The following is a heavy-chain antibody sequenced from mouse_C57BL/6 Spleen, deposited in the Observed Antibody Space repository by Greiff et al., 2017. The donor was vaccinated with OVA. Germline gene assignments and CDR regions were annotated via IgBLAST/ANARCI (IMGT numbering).Heavy chain of an antibody. CDR1: GFNIKDYY. CDR2: IAPEDGEN. D-gene: IGHD1-1*01. CDR3: ARVGHITTEFAY. Sequence: EVQLQESGAELVKPGASVKLSCTASGFNIKDYYMHWVKQRTEQGLEWIGRIAPEDGENKYAPKFQGKATITADTSSNTADLQLSSLTSEDTAVYYCARVGHITTEFAYWGQGTLVTVSA. J-gene: IGHJ3*01. V-gene: IGHV14-2*01.